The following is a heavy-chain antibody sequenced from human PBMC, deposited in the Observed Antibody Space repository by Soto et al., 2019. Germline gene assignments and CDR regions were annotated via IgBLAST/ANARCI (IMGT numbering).Heavy chain of an antibody. CDR3: TTDAGWDYYYGMDV. CDR2: IKSKTDGGTT. CDR1: GFTFSNAW. V-gene: IGHV3-15*01. Sequence: GGSLRLSCAASGFTFSNAWMSWVRQAPGKGLEWVGRIKSKTDGGTTDYAAPVKGRFTISRDDSKNTLYLQMNSLKTEDTAVYYCTTDAGWDYYYGMDVWGQGTTVTVSS. J-gene: IGHJ6*02.